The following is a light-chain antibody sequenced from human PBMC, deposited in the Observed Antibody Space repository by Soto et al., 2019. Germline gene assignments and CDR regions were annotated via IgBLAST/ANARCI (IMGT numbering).Light chain of an antibody. Sequence: DIVMAQSPDSLAVSLGERATINCKSSQSVIYNANNKNCLAWYQQKPGQPPKLLIYWASTRESGVPDRFSGSGSGTDFTLTISSLQAEDVAVYYCQQYLAIPRTFGQGTKVEIK. V-gene: IGKV4-1*01. J-gene: IGKJ1*01. CDR1: QSVIYNANNKNC. CDR2: WAS. CDR3: QQYLAIPRT.